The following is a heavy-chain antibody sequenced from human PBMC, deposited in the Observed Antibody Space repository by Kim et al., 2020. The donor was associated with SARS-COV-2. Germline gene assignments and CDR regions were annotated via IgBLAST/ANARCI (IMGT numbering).Heavy chain of an antibody. CDR1: GGSISSGGYY. V-gene: IGHV4-31*03. Sequence: SETLSLTCTVSGGSISSGGYYWSWIRQHPGKGLEWIGYIYYSGSTYYNPSLKSRVTISVDTSKNQFSLKLSSVTAADTAVYYCARARITMVRGVSGFRSDAFDIWGQGTMVTVSS. CDR3: ARARITMVRGVSGFRSDAFDI. CDR2: IYYSGST. D-gene: IGHD3-10*01. J-gene: IGHJ3*02.